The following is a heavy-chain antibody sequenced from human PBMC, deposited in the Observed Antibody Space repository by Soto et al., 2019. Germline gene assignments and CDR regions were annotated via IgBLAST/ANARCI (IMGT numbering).Heavy chain of an antibody. CDR1: GFTFSSYA. Sequence: GGSLRLFCAASGFTFSSYAMSWVRQAPGKGLEWVSGISSNGGSTYYADSVKGRFTISRDNSEKTLFLQMNSLRAEDTAVYYCAKKYCSGGRCYGVDYWGQGTLVTVSS. V-gene: IGHV3-23*01. CDR3: AKKYCSGGRCYGVDY. D-gene: IGHD2-15*01. CDR2: ISSNGGST. J-gene: IGHJ4*02.